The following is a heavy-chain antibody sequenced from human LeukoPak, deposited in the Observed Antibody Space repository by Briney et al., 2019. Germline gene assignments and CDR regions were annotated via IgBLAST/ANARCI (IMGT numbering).Heavy chain of an antibody. Sequence: PSETLSLTCTVSGGSISSYYWSWIRQPPGKGLEWIGYIYYSGSTNYNPPLKSRVTISVDTSKNQFSLKLSSVTAADTAVYYCARGGVAAAGFDYWGQGTLVTVSS. CDR1: GGSISSYY. V-gene: IGHV4-59*01. CDR3: ARGGVAAAGFDY. D-gene: IGHD6-13*01. J-gene: IGHJ4*02. CDR2: IYYSGST.